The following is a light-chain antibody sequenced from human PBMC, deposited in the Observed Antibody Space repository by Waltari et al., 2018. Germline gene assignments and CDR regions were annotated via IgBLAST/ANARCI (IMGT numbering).Light chain of an antibody. J-gene: IGLJ2*01. V-gene: IGLV2-14*03. Sequence: QSALTQPASVSGSPGQSITISCTGTSSDVGGYNYVSWYQQHPGKAPKLMIYDVSNRPSGVSNGFSGSKSGNTASLTISGLQAEDEADYYCSSYISSNTLELFGGGTSLTVL. CDR2: DVS. CDR1: SSDVGGYNY. CDR3: SSYISSNTLEL.